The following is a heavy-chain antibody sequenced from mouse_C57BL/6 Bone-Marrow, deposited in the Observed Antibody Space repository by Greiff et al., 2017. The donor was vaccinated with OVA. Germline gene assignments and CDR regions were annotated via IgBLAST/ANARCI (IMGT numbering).Heavy chain of an antibody. CDR1: GYAFSSSW. CDR2: IYPGDGDT. Sequence: QVQLQQSGPELVKPGASVKISCKASGYAFSSSWMNWVKQRPGKGLEWIGRIYPGDGDTNYNGKFKGKATLTADKSSSTAYMQLSSLTSEDSAVYFCARGSYYSNYASYYAMDYWGQGTSVTVSS. J-gene: IGHJ4*01. D-gene: IGHD2-5*01. V-gene: IGHV1-82*01. CDR3: ARGSYYSNYASYYAMDY.